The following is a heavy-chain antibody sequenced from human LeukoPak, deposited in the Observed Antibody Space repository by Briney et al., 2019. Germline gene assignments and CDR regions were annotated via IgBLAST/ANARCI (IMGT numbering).Heavy chain of an antibody. J-gene: IGHJ4*02. CDR3: ARDDNYGIFVDVDY. V-gene: IGHV1-18*01. CDR1: GYSFILYG. Sequence: ASVKVSCKTSGYSFILYGISWVRQAPGQGPEWMGWISTSTGDTKYTQKFQGRVTLTTDTSTSTAYMELSSLRSDDTAVYYCARDDNYGIFVDVDYWGQGTLVTVSS. D-gene: IGHD4-11*01. CDR2: ISTSTGDT.